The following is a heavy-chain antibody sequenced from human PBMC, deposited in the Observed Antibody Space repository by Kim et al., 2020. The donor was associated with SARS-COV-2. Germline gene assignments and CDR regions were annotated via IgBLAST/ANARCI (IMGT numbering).Heavy chain of an antibody. CDR2: ISGGGGET. CDR3: VRGQQWRRIS. J-gene: IGHJ4*01. Sequence: GGSLRLSCAASGFTFNGYAIQWVRQVPGKGLEWVSLISGGGGETKYADSVKGRFTISRDNSKKSVYLQMNSLRSEDTALYYCVRGQQWRRISWAHGTQVTVTS. CDR1: GFTFNGYA. V-gene: IGHV3-43*02. D-gene: IGHD6-19*01.